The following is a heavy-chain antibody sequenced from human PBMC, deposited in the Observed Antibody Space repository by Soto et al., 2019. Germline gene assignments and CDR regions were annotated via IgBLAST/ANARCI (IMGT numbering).Heavy chain of an antibody. CDR3: ARLWGGSAYGTAAYMDV. J-gene: IGHJ6*03. V-gene: IGHV5-51*01. D-gene: IGHD2-15*01. CDR2: IYPGDSDT. CDR1: GYSFTSYW. Sequence: GESLKISCKGSGYSFTSYWIGLVRQMPGKGLEWMGIIYPGDSDTRYSPSFQGQVTISADKSISTAYLQWSSLKASDTAMYYCARLWGGSAYGTAAYMDVWGKGTTVTVSS.